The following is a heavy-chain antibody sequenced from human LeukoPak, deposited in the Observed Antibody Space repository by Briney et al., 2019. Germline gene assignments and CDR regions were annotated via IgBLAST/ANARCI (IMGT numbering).Heavy chain of an antibody. CDR3: ARDRGSGLDY. D-gene: IGHD3-10*01. J-gene: IGHJ4*02. Sequence: GGSLTLSCAASGFTVSNNYMSWVRQAPGKGLEWVSFIYSGGYTYYADSVKGRFTISRDNSKNTLYLQMNSLRAEDTAVYYCARDRGSGLDYWGQGTLVIVSS. CDR2: IYSGGYT. V-gene: IGHV3-66*01. CDR1: GFTVSNNY.